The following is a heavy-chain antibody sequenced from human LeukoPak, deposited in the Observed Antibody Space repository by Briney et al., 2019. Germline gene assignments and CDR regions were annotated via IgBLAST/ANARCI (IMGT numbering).Heavy chain of an antibody. D-gene: IGHD4-11*01. V-gene: IGHV1-24*01. CDR3: ARALTTVTPIDY. CDR1: GYTLTELS. CDR2: FDPEDGET. Sequence: ASVKVSCKVSGYTLTELSMHWVRQAPGKGLEWMGGFDPEDGETIYAQKFQGRVTMTEDTSTDTAYMELSSLRSEDTAVYYCARALTTVTPIDYWGQGTLVTVSS. J-gene: IGHJ4*02.